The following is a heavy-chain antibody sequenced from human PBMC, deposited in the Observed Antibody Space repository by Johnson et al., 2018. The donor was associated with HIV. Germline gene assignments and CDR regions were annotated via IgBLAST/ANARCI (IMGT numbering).Heavy chain of an antibody. J-gene: IGHJ3*02. CDR2: IYSGGST. Sequence: VQLVESGGGLVQPGGSLRLSCAASGFTVSSNYMSWVRQAPGKGLEWVSVIYSGGSTYYADSVMGRFIISRDNSKNTLYHQMNSLRAEDTAVYYCASVSDSDSIWGQGTMVTVSS. CDR1: GFTVSSNY. CDR3: ASVSDSDSI. V-gene: IGHV3-66*02. D-gene: IGHD3-22*01.